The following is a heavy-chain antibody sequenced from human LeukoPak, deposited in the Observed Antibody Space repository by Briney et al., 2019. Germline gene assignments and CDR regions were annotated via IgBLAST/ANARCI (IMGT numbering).Heavy chain of an antibody. CDR1: GYSFTSYW. CDR3: ARHIGYSAWNPDY. V-gene: IGHV5-51*01. Sequence: GESLKISCKASGYSFTSYWIGWGRQMPGKGLEWMGIIYPYDADTKYSPSFQGHVTISADQSISTAYLQWSNLKASDTAMYYCARHIGYSAWNPDYWGQGTLVTVSS. D-gene: IGHD5-12*01. J-gene: IGHJ4*02. CDR2: IYPYDADT.